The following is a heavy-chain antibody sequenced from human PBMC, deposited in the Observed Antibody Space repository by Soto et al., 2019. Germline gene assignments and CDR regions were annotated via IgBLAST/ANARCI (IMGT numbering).Heavy chain of an antibody. CDR3: ARGGNYDSSGYLDY. CDR2: IYYSGST. V-gene: IGHV4-31*03. CDR1: GGSISSGGYY. J-gene: IGHJ4*02. Sequence: SETLSLTCTVSGGSISSGGYYWSWIRQHPGKGLEWIGYIYYSGSTYYNPSLKSRVTISVDTSKNQFSLKLSSVTAADTAVYYCARGGNYDSSGYLDYWGQGTLVTASS. D-gene: IGHD3-22*01.